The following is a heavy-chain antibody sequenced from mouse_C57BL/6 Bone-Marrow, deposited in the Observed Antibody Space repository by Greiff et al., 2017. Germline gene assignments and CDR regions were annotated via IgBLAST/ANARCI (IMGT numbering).Heavy chain of an antibody. CDR3: ARWGEYDEDY. CDR1: GYTFTSYG. V-gene: IGHV1-81*01. CDR2: IYPRSGNT. D-gene: IGHD2-12*01. J-gene: IGHJ2*01. Sequence: VKLVESGAELARPGASVKLSCKASGYTFTSYGISWVKQRTGQGLEWIGEIYPRSGNTYYNEKFKGKATLTADKSSSTAYMELRSLTSEDSAVYFCARWGEYDEDYWGQGTTLTVSS.